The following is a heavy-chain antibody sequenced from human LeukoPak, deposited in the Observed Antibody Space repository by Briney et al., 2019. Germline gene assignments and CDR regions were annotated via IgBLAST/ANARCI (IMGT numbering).Heavy chain of an antibody. CDR3: ARDGDGNSNWFDP. CDR2: IYYSGST. D-gene: IGHD4-23*01. V-gene: IGHV4-31*03. Sequence: SETLSLTCTVSGGSISSGGYYWSWIRQHPGKGLEWIGYIYYSGSTYYNPSLKSRVTISVDTSKNQFSLKLSSVTAADTAVYYCARDGDGNSNWFDPWGQGTLVTVSS. J-gene: IGHJ5*01. CDR1: GGSISSGGYY.